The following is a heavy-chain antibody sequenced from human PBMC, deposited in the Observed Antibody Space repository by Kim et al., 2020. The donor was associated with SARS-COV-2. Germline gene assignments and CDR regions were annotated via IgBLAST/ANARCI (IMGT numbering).Heavy chain of an antibody. V-gene: IGHV1-2*02. CDR3: ARDLKWEPDAFDI. J-gene: IGHJ3*02. Sequence: YAQKFQGRVTMTRDTSISTAYMELSRLRSDDTAVYYCARDLKWEPDAFDIWGQGTMVTVSS. D-gene: IGHD1-26*01.